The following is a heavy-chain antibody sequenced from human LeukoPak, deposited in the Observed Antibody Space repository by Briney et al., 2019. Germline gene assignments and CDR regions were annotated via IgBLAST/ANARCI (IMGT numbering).Heavy chain of an antibody. V-gene: IGHV3-21*01. CDR1: GFTFSSYS. D-gene: IGHD2-2*01. Sequence: GGSLRLSCAASGFTFSSYSMNWVRQAPGKGPEWVSSISSSSSYIYYADSVKGRFTISRDNAKNSLYLQMNSLRAEDTAVYYCARDPGYPYCSSTSCYYWGQGTLVTVSS. J-gene: IGHJ4*02. CDR2: ISSSSSYI. CDR3: ARDPGYPYCSSTSCYY.